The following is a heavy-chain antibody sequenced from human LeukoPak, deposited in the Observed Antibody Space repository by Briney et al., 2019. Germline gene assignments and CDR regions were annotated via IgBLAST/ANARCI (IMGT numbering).Heavy chain of an antibody. V-gene: IGHV4-59*01. CDR2: IYYSGST. J-gene: IGHJ6*02. CDR1: GGSISSYY. Sequence: SETLSLTCTVSGGSISSYYWSWIRQPPGKGLEWIGYIYYSGSTNYNPSLKSRVTISVDTSKYQFSLKLSSVTAADTAVYYCARVSSRYYYGMDVWGQGTTVTVSS. D-gene: IGHD6-6*01. CDR3: ARVSSRYYYGMDV.